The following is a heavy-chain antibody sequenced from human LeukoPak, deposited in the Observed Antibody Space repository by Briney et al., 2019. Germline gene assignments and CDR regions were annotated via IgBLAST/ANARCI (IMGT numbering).Heavy chain of an antibody. CDR1: GGSISSSNW. Sequence: SETLSLTCAVSGGSISSSNWWSWVRQPPGKGLEWIGEIYHSGSTYYNPSLKSRVTISVDTSKNQFSLKLSSVTAADTAVYYCASAVPHYFDYWGQGTLVTVSS. D-gene: IGHD1-1*01. J-gene: IGHJ4*02. CDR3: ASAVPHYFDY. V-gene: IGHV4-4*02. CDR2: IYHSGST.